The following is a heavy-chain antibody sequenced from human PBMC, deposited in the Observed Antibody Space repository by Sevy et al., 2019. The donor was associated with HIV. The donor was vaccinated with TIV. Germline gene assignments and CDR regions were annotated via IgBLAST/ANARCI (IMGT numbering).Heavy chain of an antibody. J-gene: IGHJ4*02. CDR3: AREDIRVAGIGYYFHS. Sequence: GGSLRLSCAASGITFSSYGMHWVRQAPGKGLEWVAVIWYDGTNKEYADSVKGRFTISRDNSKNTLYLQMNSLRAEDTAVYYCAREDIRVAGIGYYFHSWGQGTLVTVSS. D-gene: IGHD6-19*01. V-gene: IGHV3-33*01. CDR1: GITFSSYG. CDR2: IWYDGTNK.